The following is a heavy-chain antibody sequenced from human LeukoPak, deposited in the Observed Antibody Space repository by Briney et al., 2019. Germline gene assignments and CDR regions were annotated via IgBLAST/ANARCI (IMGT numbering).Heavy chain of an antibody. CDR2: IYYSGST. D-gene: IGHD2-2*01. CDR1: RGSISSSTYY. Sequence: SETLSLTCTVSRGSISSSTYYWGWVRQPPGKGLGWVGSIYYSGSTYYNPSLKSRVTMSVDTSKNQFSLKLTSVTAADTAVYYCAGLRGYQLPSLYWGQGTLVTVSS. V-gene: IGHV4-39*01. CDR3: AGLRGYQLPSLY. J-gene: IGHJ4*02.